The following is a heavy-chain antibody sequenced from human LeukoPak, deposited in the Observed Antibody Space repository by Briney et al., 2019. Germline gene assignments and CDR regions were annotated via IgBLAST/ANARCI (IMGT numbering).Heavy chain of an antibody. CDR3: ASRLPFFWSGYYFSVGAFDI. Sequence: PSETLSLTCTVSGGSISSRTYYWGWIRQPPGKGLEWIGTIYYSGTTYYNPSLKSRVTISLDTSKNQFSLKLSSVTAADTAVYYCASRLPFFWSGYYFSVGAFDIWGQGTMVTVSS. D-gene: IGHD3-3*01. CDR2: IYYSGTT. J-gene: IGHJ3*02. CDR1: GGSISSRTYY. V-gene: IGHV4-39*07.